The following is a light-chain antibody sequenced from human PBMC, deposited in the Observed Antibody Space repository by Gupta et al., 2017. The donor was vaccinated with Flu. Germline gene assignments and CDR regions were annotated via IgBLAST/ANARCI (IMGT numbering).Light chain of an antibody. CDR3: QHTNSLRQI. Sequence: ETLLTQSPDFQSVTPKETVTITCRASEGIGSNLHWFQQKPHQSPKLLIKYASEYCPGVPSRFSGSRSGTDYTLAIHCLEAEDAARYYCQHTNSLRQIFGQGTKLEI. CDR2: YAS. J-gene: IGKJ2*01. V-gene: IGKV6-21*01. CDR1: EGIGSN.